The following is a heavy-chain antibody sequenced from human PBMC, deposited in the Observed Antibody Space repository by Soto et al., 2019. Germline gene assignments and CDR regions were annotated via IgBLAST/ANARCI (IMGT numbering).Heavy chain of an antibody. J-gene: IGHJ4*02. Sequence: ASVKVSCKASGYTFTGYYMHWVRQAPGQGLEWMGWINPNSGGTNYAQKFQGRVTMTRDTSISTAYMELSRLRSDDTAVYYCACEFSRSGRYYFDYGGQGSLGTVCS. CDR3: ACEFSRSGRYYFDY. CDR1: GYTFTGYY. V-gene: IGHV1-2*02. CDR2: INPNSGGT. D-gene: IGHD6-19*01.